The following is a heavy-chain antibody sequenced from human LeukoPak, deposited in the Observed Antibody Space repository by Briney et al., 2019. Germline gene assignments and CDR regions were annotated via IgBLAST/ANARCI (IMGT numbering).Heavy chain of an antibody. CDR1: GGSISSGGYS. D-gene: IGHD3-3*01. J-gene: IGHJ6*02. Sequence: PSETLSLTCAVSGGSISSGGYSWSWIRQPPGKGLEWMGYIYHSGSTYYNPSLKSRVTISVDRSKNQFSLKLSSVTAADTAVYYCARVAHNDFWSGYPINWGQGTTVTVSS. CDR2: IYHSGST. V-gene: IGHV4-30-2*01. CDR3: ARVAHNDFWSGYPIN.